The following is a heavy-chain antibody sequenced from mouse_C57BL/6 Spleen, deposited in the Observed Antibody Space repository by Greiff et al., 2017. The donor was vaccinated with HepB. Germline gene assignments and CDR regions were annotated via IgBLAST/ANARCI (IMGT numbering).Heavy chain of an antibody. CDR1: GFSFNTYA. CDR2: IRSKSNNYAT. V-gene: IGHV10-1*01. Sequence: EVHLVESGGGLVQPKGSLKLSCAASGFSFNTYAMNWVRQAPGKGLEWVARIRSKSNNYATYYADSVKDRFTISRDDSESMLYLQMNNLKTEDTAMYYCVRQSIYYDYDWYFDVWGTGTTVTVSS. D-gene: IGHD2-4*01. CDR3: VRQSIYYDYDWYFDV. J-gene: IGHJ1*03.